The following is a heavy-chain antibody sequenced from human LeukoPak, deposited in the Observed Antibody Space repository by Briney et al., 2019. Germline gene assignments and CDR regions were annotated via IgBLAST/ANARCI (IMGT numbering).Heavy chain of an antibody. Sequence: RASETLSLTCTVSGYSISNGYYWGWIRQPPGKGLEWIGSFHHSGSTDYSPSLKSRVTISVDTSKNQFSLKLSSVTAADTAVYYCARSHGITMIVVAFDYWGQGTLVTVSS. CDR3: ARSHGITMIVVAFDY. D-gene: IGHD3-22*01. CDR2: FHHSGST. J-gene: IGHJ4*02. V-gene: IGHV4-38-2*02. CDR1: GYSISNGYY.